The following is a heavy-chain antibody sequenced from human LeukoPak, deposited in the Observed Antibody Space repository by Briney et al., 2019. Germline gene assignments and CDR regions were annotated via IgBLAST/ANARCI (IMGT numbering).Heavy chain of an antibody. CDR1: GGSISSYY. Sequence: SETLSLXCTVSGGSISSYYWSWIRQPPGKGLESIGYIYYSGSTNYNPSLKSRVTISVDTSKNQFSLKLSSVTAADTAVYYCASSHYYDSSGSIDYWGQGTLVTVSS. CDR2: IYYSGST. D-gene: IGHD3-22*01. CDR3: ASSHYYDSSGSIDY. V-gene: IGHV4-59*01. J-gene: IGHJ4*02.